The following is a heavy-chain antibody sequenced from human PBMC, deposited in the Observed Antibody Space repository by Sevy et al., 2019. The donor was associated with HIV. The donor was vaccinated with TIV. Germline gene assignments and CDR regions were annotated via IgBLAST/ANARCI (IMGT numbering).Heavy chain of an antibody. V-gene: IGHV3-48*04. D-gene: IGHD3-22*01. Sequence: GGSLRLSCAASGFTFSSYSMNWVRQAPGKGLEWDSYISSSSSTIYYADSVKGRFTISRDNAKNLVYLQMNSLRAEDTAIYYCAREPGLHSSGYSGGFDYWGQGTLVTVSS. CDR1: GFTFSSYS. J-gene: IGHJ4*02. CDR3: AREPGLHSSGYSGGFDY. CDR2: ISSSSSTI.